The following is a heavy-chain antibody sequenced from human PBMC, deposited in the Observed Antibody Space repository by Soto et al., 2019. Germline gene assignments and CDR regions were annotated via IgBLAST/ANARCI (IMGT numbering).Heavy chain of an antibody. V-gene: IGHV1-58*01. D-gene: IGHD1-20*01. Sequence: QMQLVQSGPEVKKPGTSVKVSCKASQFNLDTFRTSVVQWVRQARGQGLEWVGWVVVGSGLTNYAQQFQGKVTITWDMSTSTAYMELSSLRSEDTAVYYCAITMPAIYYFGSWGQGTQVTVSS. CDR2: VVVGSGLT. CDR1: QFNLDTFRTSV. J-gene: IGHJ4*02. CDR3: AITMPAIYYFGS.